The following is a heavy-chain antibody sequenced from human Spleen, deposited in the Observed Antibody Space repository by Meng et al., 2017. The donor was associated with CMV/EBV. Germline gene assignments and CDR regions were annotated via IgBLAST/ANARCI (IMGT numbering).Heavy chain of an antibody. V-gene: IGHV5-51*01. CDR2: ICPGDSDT. Sequence: GESLKISCQDSGDSFTSYWIAWVRQMPGKGLEYMGIICPGDSDTRYSPSFQGRVTISADKSISTAYLHWSSLKASDTAMYYCSRLRPRADSFHIWGLGTLVTVSS. CDR3: SRLRPRADSFHI. J-gene: IGHJ3*02. D-gene: IGHD1-1*01. CDR1: GDSFTSYW.